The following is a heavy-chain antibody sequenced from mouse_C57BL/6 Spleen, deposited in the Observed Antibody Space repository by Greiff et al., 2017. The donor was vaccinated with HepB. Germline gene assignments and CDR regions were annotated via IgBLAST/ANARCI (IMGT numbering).Heavy chain of an antibody. CDR3: ARGGYDGTYYFDY. V-gene: IGHV1-52*01. J-gene: IGHJ2*01. Sequence: VQLQQSGAELVRPGSSVKLSCKASGYTFTSYWMHWVKQRPIQGLEWIGNIDPSDSDTHYNQKFKDKATLTVDKSSSTAYMQLSSLTSEDSAVYYCARGGYDGTYYFDYWGQGTTLTVSS. CDR2: IDPSDSDT. CDR1: GYTFTSYW. D-gene: IGHD2-2*01.